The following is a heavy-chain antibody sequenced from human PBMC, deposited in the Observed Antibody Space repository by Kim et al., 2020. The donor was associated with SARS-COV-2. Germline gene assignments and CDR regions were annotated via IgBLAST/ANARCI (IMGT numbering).Heavy chain of an antibody. D-gene: IGHD3-16*02. CDR3: ARGLGFGDYVWGSYRPYYYYYGMDV. V-gene: IGHV4-34*01. J-gene: IGHJ6*02. Sequence: SETLSLTCAVYGGSFSGYYWSWIRQPPGKGLEWIGEINHSGSTNYNPSLKSRVTISVDTSKNQFSLKLSSVTAADTAVYYCARGLGFGDYVWGSYRPYYYYYGMDVWGQGTTVTVSS. CDR1: GGSFSGYY. CDR2: INHSGST.